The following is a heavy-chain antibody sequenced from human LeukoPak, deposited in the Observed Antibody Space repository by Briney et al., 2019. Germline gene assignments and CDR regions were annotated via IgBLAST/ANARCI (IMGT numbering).Heavy chain of an antibody. V-gene: IGHV4-39*01. D-gene: IGHD6-13*01. CDR1: GDSISSSNYY. J-gene: IGHJ4*02. Sequence: SSETLSLTCTVSGDSISSSNYYWDWVRQPPGKGLEWIGSIYYSGTTYYNPSLKSRVTMSVDMSKNQFSLKLSSVTAADTAVYYCARLLRWVYYFGYWGQGTLVTVSS. CDR2: IYYSGTT. CDR3: ARLLRWVYYFGY.